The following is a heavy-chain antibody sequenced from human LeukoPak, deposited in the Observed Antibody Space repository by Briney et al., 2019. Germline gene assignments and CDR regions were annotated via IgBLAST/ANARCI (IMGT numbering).Heavy chain of an antibody. J-gene: IGHJ6*03. CDR1: GGSTSSSNW. CDR3: ARLREGLLWFGDDGLRGYYYYMDV. Sequence: SETLSLTCAVSGGSTSSSNWWSWVRQPPGKGLEWIGEIYHSGSTNYNPSLKSRVTISVDTSKNQFSLKLSSVTAADTAVYYCARLREGLLWFGDDGLRGYYYYMDVWGKGTTVTISS. V-gene: IGHV4-4*02. CDR2: IYHSGST. D-gene: IGHD3-10*01.